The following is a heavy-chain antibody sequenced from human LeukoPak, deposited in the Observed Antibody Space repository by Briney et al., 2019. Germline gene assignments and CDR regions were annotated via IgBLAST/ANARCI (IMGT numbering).Heavy chain of an antibody. CDR2: ISGSGGST. CDR3: AKGYSSSWYGWFDY. D-gene: IGHD6-13*01. Sequence: GGSLRLSCAASGFTFSSYAMSWVRQAPGKGLEWVSVISGSGGSTYYADSVKGRFTISRDNSKNTLYLQMNSLRAEDTAVYYCAKGYSSSWYGWFDYWGQGTLVTVSS. CDR1: GFTFSSYA. V-gene: IGHV3-23*01. J-gene: IGHJ4*02.